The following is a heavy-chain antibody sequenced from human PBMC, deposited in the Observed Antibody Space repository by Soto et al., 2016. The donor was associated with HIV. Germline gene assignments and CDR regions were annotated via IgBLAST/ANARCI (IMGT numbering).Heavy chain of an antibody. CDR3: ARDRSIRVVVPAAPDAFDI. CDR2: INPNSGGT. V-gene: IGHV1-2*02. CDR1: GYTFTGYY. J-gene: IGHJ3*02. D-gene: IGHD2-2*01. Sequence: QVQLVQSGAEVKKPGASVKVSCKASGYTFTGYYMYWVRQAPGQGLEWMGWINPNSGGTIYAQKFQGRVTMTRDMSISTVYMELSSLRSDDTAVYYCARDRSIRVVVPAAPDAFDIWAKGQWSPSLQ.